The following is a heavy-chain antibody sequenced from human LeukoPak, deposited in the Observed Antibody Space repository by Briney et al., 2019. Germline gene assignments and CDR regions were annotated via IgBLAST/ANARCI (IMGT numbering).Heavy chain of an antibody. J-gene: IGHJ4*02. CDR1: GASISSYY. V-gene: IGHV4-59*01. Sequence: SETLSLTCTVSGASISSYYWSWIRQPPGKGLEWIAYIFYSGSTNYSPSLKSRVTISVDTSKNQFSLKVNSVTAADTAVYYCARIANSGYYLFDYWGQGTLVTVSS. CDR2: IFYSGST. D-gene: IGHD3-22*01. CDR3: ARIANSGYYLFDY.